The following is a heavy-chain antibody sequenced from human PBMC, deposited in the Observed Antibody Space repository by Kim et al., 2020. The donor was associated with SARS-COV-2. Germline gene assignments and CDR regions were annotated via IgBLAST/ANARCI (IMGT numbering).Heavy chain of an antibody. Sequence: SQTLSLTCAISGDSVSSNSAAWNWIRQSPSRGLEWLGRTYYRSKWYNDYAVSVKSRITINPDTSKNQFSLQLNSVTPEDTAVYYCARSAGWYYDSSGYYSCNWFDPWGQGTLVTVSS. CDR1: GDSVSSNSAA. D-gene: IGHD3-22*01. J-gene: IGHJ5*02. V-gene: IGHV6-1*01. CDR2: TYYRSKWYN. CDR3: ARSAGWYYDSSGYYSCNWFDP.